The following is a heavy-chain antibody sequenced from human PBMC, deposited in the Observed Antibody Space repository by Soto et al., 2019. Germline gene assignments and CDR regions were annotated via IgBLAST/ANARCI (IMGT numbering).Heavy chain of an antibody. CDR2: IKQDGSEK. Sequence: VQLVESGGDLVQPGGSLRLSCAASGFTFNNYWLSWVRQAPGKGLEWVANIKQDGSEKYYVDSVKGRFTISRDNAKNSLYLQMNSLRAEDTAVYYCAREGKRDYGGRPEYWGQGTLVTVSS. V-gene: IGHV3-7*01. D-gene: IGHD4-17*01. J-gene: IGHJ4*02. CDR3: AREGKRDYGGRPEY. CDR1: GFTFNNYW.